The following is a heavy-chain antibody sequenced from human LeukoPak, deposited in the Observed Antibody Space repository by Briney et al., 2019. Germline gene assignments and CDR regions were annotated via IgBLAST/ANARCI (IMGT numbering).Heavy chain of an antibody. CDR3: ARGAIVVVPAAFDY. CDR2: IYYSGST. J-gene: IGHJ4*02. D-gene: IGHD2-2*01. CDR1: GGSISSSNYY. Sequence: SETLSLTCTVSGGSISSSNYYWGWIRQPPGKGLEWIGSIYYSGSTYYNPSLKSRVTISVDTSKNQFSLKLSSVTAADTAVYYCARGAIVVVPAAFDYWGQGTLVTVSS. V-gene: IGHV4-39*01.